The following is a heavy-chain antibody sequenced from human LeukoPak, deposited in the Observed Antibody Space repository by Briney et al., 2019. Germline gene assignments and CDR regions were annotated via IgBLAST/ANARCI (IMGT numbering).Heavy chain of an antibody. Sequence: GASVKVSCKASGYTFTSYDINWVRQATGQGLEWMGWMNPNNGNTVYAQKFQGRVTMTRSTPISTAYMELSSLRSEDTAVYYCARLASSSWPLYYYYGMDVWGQGTTVTVSS. V-gene: IGHV1-8*01. CDR1: GYTFTSYD. CDR3: ARLASSSWPLYYYYGMDV. CDR2: MNPNNGNT. D-gene: IGHD6-13*01. J-gene: IGHJ6*02.